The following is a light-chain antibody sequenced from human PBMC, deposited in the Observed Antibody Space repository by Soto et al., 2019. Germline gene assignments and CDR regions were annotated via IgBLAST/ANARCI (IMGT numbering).Light chain of an antibody. CDR3: QQYGTSLSWT. CDR2: GAS. J-gene: IGKJ1*01. V-gene: IGKV3-20*01. CDR1: QSVTSSY. Sequence: EIVLTQSPGTLPLSPGERATLSCRASQSVTSSYLTWYQQKPGQAPRLLIYGASSRAAGIPDRFSGSGSGTDFTLTINRLEPEDFAVYYCQQYGTSLSWTFGQGTKVDIK.